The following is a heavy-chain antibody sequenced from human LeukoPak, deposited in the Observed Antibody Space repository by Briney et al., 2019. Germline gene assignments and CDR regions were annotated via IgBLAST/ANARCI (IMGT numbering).Heavy chain of an antibody. J-gene: IGHJ4*02. D-gene: IGHD3-3*01. CDR1: GDFFTTSHW. CDR3: ARVIPHGWRQNDF. V-gene: IGHV4-4*02. CDR2: ISEGGMT. Sequence: PSGTLSLTCAVSGDFFTTSHWWSWVRQRPGKGLEWIGEISEGGMTNYNPSLQSRVTMSLDKSKRQFSLKLTSVTAADTATYFCARVIPHGWRQNDFWGQGTLVTVSS.